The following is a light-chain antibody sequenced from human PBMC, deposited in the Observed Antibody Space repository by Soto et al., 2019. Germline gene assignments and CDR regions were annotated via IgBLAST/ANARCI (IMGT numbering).Light chain of an antibody. Sequence: EIVLTQSPGTLSLSPGERATLSCRASQSVSSNYFAWYQQKPGQAPRLLIYGVSSRATGLPDRFSGSASGTNFTLTISRLEPEDFAVYYCEQYGSSPRTFGQGTKVDIK. J-gene: IGKJ1*01. CDR2: GVS. V-gene: IGKV3-20*01. CDR3: EQYGSSPRT. CDR1: QSVSSNY.